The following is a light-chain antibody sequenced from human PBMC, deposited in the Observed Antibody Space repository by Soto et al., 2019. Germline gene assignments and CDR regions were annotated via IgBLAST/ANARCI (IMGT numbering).Light chain of an antibody. V-gene: IGKV3-15*01. Sequence: VMTQSPATLSESPGERATLSCRACQSISGTLAWYQQKPVQAPRLLIHGASTRATGFPARFSGSGAGTEFTLPISNLQSEDFAAYYCQQYNNWPRTFGQGTKVDIK. CDR1: QSISGT. CDR3: QQYNNWPRT. CDR2: GAS. J-gene: IGKJ1*01.